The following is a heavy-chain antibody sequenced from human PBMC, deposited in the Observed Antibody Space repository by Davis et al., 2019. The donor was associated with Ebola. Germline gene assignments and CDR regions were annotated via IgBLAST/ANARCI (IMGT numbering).Heavy chain of an antibody. CDR2: INAGNGNT. D-gene: IGHD1-26*01. V-gene: IGHV1-3*01. J-gene: IGHJ4*02. CDR3: ARMMLGGSYYCDY. CDR1: GYTFTSYA. Sequence: ASVKVSCKASGYTFTSYAMHWVRQAPGQRLEWMGWINAGNGNTKYSQKFQGRVTMTTDTSTSTAYMELRSLRSDDTAVYYCARMMLGGSYYCDYWGQGTLVTVSS.